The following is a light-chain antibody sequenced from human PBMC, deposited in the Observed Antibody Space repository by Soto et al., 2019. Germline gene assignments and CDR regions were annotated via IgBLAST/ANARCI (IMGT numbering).Light chain of an antibody. V-gene: IGLV2-14*01. CDR3: SSYTSSSTPP. CDR2: DVS. CDR1: SSDVGGYNY. Sequence: QSVLTQPASVSGSPGQSITISCTGTSSDVGGYNYVSWYQQHPGKAPKLMIYDVSNRPSGVSNRFSGSKSGNTASLTISGLQAEDEADYYCSSYTSSSTPPFGTGTKVT. J-gene: IGLJ1*01.